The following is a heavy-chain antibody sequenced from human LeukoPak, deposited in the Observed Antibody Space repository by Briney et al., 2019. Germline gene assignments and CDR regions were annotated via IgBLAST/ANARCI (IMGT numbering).Heavy chain of an antibody. V-gene: IGHV1-18*01. J-gene: IGHJ5*02. Sequence: ASVKVSCKASGYIFNNYGISWVRQAPGQGLEWMGWISGYNGNAKYAQKVQGRVTMTTDISTSTAYVELRSLRADDTAVYYCARDSLTMVRGKENWFDPWGRGTLVTVSS. D-gene: IGHD3-10*01. CDR1: GYIFNNYG. CDR3: ARDSLTMVRGKENWFDP. CDR2: ISGYNGNA.